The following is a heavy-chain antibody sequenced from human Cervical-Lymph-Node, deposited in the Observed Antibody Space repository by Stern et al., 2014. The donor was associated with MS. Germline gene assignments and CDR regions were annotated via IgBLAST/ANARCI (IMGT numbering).Heavy chain of an antibody. D-gene: IGHD3-3*01. CDR1: GYTFTSYG. CDR3: ARGYYDFWSGTYWYFDL. J-gene: IGHJ2*01. Sequence: VQLVESGAEVKKPGASVKVSCKASGYTFTSYGISWVRQAPGQGLEWMGWISAYNGNTNYAQKLQGRVPMTTDTSTSTAYMELRSLRSDDTAVYYCARGYYDFWSGTYWYFDLWGRGTLVTVSS. CDR2: ISAYNGNT. V-gene: IGHV1-18*01.